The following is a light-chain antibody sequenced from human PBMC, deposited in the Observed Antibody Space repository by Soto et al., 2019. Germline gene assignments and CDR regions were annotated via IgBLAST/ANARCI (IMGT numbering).Light chain of an antibody. CDR3: QQYNSYLYT. Sequence: DIQMTQSPSTLSASVGDRVTITCRASQSISSWLAWYQQKPGKAPNLLIYKASSLESGVPSRFSGSGSGTEFTLTISSLQPDDFATYYCQQYNSYLYTFGQGT. V-gene: IGKV1-5*03. CDR2: KAS. CDR1: QSISSW. J-gene: IGKJ2*01.